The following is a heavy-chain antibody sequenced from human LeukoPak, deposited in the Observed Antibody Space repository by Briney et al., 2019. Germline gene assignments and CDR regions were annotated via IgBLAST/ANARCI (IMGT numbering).Heavy chain of an antibody. CDR1: GGSISVYH. Sequence: SETLSLTCTVSGGSISVYHWSWIRQPPGKGLEWIGYLYDTRSTNYNPSLKSRVTISVDTSKNQISLKLSSVAAADTAVYFCAKEGMGSEATTADGAFDIWGQGTTVTVSS. CDR2: LYDTRST. D-gene: IGHD1-26*01. J-gene: IGHJ3*02. CDR3: AKEGMGSEATTADGAFDI. V-gene: IGHV4-59*08.